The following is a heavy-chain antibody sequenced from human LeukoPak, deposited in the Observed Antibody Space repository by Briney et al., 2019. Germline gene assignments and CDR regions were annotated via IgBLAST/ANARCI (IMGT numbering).Heavy chain of an antibody. CDR1: GGSISSSSYY. Sequence: SETLSLTCTVSGGSISSSSYYWGWIRQPPGKGLEWIGSIYYSGSTYYNPSLKSRVTISVDTSKNQFSLKLSSVTAADTAVYYCARKGPADAFDNWGQGTMVTVSS. CDR2: IYYSGST. V-gene: IGHV4-39*01. J-gene: IGHJ3*02. CDR3: ARKGPADAFDN.